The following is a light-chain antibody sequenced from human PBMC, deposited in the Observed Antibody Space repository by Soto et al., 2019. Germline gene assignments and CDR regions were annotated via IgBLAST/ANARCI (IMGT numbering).Light chain of an antibody. CDR3: QQSSTAPFT. J-gene: IGKJ3*01. CDR1: KNINTY. CDR2: AAS. Sequence: DIQMTQSPSSLSASLGARFAITCRASKNINTYLNWYQQKPGKAPNLLIFAASSLQSGVPSRFSGSGSRTDFTLTISSLQPEDFATYYCQQSSTAPFTFGPGTKVDIK. V-gene: IGKV1-39*01.